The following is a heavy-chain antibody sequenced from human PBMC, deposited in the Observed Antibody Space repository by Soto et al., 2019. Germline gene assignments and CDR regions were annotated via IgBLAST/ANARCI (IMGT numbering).Heavy chain of an antibody. V-gene: IGHV4-59*01. Sequence: SETLSLTCTVSGGSISSYYWSWIRQPPGKGLEWIGYIYYSGSTNYNPSLKSRVTISVDTSKNQFSLKLSSVTAADTAVYYCAREREIAAAGMRYNWFDPWGQGTLVTVSS. CDR2: IYYSGST. D-gene: IGHD6-13*01. J-gene: IGHJ5*02. CDR3: AREREIAAAGMRYNWFDP. CDR1: GGSISSYY.